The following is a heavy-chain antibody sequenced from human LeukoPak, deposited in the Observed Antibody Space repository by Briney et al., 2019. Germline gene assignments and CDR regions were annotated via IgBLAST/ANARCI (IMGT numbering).Heavy chain of an antibody. V-gene: IGHV1-69*05. CDR2: IIPIFGTA. Sequence: GSSVTVSCKASGGTFSRYAISWVRQAPGQGLEWMGGIIPIFGTANYAQKFQGRVTVTTDESTSTAYMELSSLRSEDTAVYYCARSSGWFGESDGMDVWGQGTTVTVSS. CDR1: GGTFSRYA. CDR3: ARSSGWFGESDGMDV. J-gene: IGHJ6*02. D-gene: IGHD3-10*01.